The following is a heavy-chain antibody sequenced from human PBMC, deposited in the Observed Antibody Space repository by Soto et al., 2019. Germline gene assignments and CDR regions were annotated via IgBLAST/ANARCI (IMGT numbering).Heavy chain of an antibody. CDR1: GFSLSTSGVG. V-gene: IGHV2-5*02. D-gene: IGHD2-2*01. CDR3: AHTMPPRVADY. Sequence: QITLKESGPTLVKPTQTLTLTCTFSGFSLSTSGVGVGWIRQPPGKALEWLALIYWDDDKRYSPSLQSRLTTTKDTSQTQVVLTMTNMDPVDTATSYCAHTMPPRVADYWGQGILVTVSS. CDR2: IYWDDDK. J-gene: IGHJ4*02.